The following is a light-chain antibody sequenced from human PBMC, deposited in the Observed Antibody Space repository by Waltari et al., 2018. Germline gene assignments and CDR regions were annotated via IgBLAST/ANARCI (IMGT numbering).Light chain of an antibody. Sequence: HSALAQPASVSGSPGQSITISCTGTSSDVGAYNYVSWYQQHPGKAPRLMIFDVNDRTAGVSYRFSGSKSGNAASLTISGLQAEDEADYYCCSFTRSNSWVFGGGTKLTVL. CDR3: CSFTRSNSWV. J-gene: IGLJ3*02. V-gene: IGLV2-14*03. CDR1: SSDVGAYNY. CDR2: DVN.